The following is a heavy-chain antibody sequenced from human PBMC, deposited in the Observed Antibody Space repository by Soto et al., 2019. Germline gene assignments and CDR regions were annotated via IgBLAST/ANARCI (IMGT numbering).Heavy chain of an antibody. D-gene: IGHD3-16*01. CDR2: IYWDDDK. CDR3: AHRHRGESDDGDYPLKIYY. Sequence: HSGPTLVNHTQTLTLTCTRSGVSLSTSAVGVGWIRQPPGKALEWLALIYWDDDKRYRPSLESRLNITQDTSKNQVVLRLANVDPAETGTYFCAHRHRGESDDGDYPLKIYYPGQRAPVTVSA. V-gene: IGHV2-5*02. CDR1: GVSLSTSAVG. J-gene: IGHJ4*02.